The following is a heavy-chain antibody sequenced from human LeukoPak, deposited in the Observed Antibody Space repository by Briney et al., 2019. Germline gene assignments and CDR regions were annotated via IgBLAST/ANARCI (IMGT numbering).Heavy chain of an antibody. CDR1: GGSISSGGYY. CDR3: ARVGDDSSGYYYGY. CDR2: IYYSGST. Sequence: SETLSLTCTVSGGSISSGGYYWSWIRQHPGKGLEWIGYIYYSGSTNYNPSLKSRVTISVDTSKNQFSLKLSSVTAADTAVYYCARVGDDSSGYYYGYWGQGTQVTVSS. V-gene: IGHV4-61*08. J-gene: IGHJ4*02. D-gene: IGHD3-22*01.